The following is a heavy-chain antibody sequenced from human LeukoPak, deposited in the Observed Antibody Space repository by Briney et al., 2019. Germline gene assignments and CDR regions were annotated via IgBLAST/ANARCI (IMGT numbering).Heavy chain of an antibody. CDR1: GYTFTGYY. CDR3: ARGAYISGWLGAYYYYYMDV. CDR2: INPNSGGT. V-gene: IGHV1-2*02. Sequence: GASVKVSCKASGYTFTGYYMHWMRQAPGQGLEWMGWINPNSGGTNYAQKFQGRVTMTRDTSISTAYMELSRLRSDDTAVYYCARGAYISGWLGAYYYYYMDVWGKGTTVTVSS. J-gene: IGHJ6*03. D-gene: IGHD6-19*01.